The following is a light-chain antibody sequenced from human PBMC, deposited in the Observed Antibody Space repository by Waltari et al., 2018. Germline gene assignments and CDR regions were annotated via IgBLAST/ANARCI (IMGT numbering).Light chain of an antibody. CDR1: SSNLVAGHH. CDR2: GND. CDR3: QSFDSSLSDGVV. V-gene: IGLV1-40*01. Sequence: SVLTQPPSVSGAPGQRVTISCTGSSSNLVAGHHVHGYQKIPGTAPKLLIFGNDNRPSGVPDRFSGSKSGTSASLAITGLQAEDEGDYYCQSFDSSLSDGVVFGGGTKVTVL. J-gene: IGLJ3*02.